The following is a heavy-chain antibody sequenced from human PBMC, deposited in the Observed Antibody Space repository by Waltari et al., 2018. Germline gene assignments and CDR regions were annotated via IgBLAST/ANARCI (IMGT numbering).Heavy chain of an antibody. J-gene: IGHJ5*02. D-gene: IGHD3-3*01. CDR1: GYTFTSYG. V-gene: IGHV1-18*01. Sequence: QVQLVQSGAEVKKPGASVKVSCKASGYTFTSYGISWVRQAPGQGLEWMGWISAYNCNTNDAQKLQGRVTMTTDTSTSTAYMELRGRRSDDTAVYYCARDGAGFVEWLFGFDPWGQGTLVTVSS. CDR2: ISAYNCNT. CDR3: ARDGAGFVEWLFGFDP.